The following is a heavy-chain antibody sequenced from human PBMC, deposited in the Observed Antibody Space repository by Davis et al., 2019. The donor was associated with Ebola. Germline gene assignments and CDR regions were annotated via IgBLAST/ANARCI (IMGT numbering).Heavy chain of an antibody. V-gene: IGHV4-34*01. Sequence: PSETLSLTCAVYGGSFSGYYWSWIRQPPGKGLEWIGEINHSGSTNYNPSLKSRVTISVDTSKNQFSLKLSSVTAADTAVYYCARGPGSSGCLDYWGQGTLVTVSS. CDR3: ARGPGSSGCLDY. J-gene: IGHJ4*02. CDR2: INHSGST. CDR1: GGSFSGYY. D-gene: IGHD6-19*01.